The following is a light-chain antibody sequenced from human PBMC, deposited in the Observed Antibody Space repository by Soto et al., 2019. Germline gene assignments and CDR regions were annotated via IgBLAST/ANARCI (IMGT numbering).Light chain of an antibody. J-gene: IGKJ4*01. Sequence: DIVLTQSPLSLPVTPGEPDSISCRSSQSLLHSNGYNYLDWFLQKPGQSPQLLVYLGSHRASGVPDRFSGSGSGTDFTLKISRVEAEDVGVYYCMQTLQTPTFGGGTKVEIK. CDR2: LGS. V-gene: IGKV2-28*01. CDR1: QSLLHSNGYNY. CDR3: MQTLQTPT.